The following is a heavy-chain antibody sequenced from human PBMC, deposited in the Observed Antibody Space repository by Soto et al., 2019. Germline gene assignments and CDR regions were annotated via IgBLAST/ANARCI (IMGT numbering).Heavy chain of an antibody. CDR3: ARDDATYCGGDCYRYFYYGMDV. V-gene: IGHV1-69*13. D-gene: IGHD2-21*02. CDR2: IIPMFPTA. J-gene: IGHJ6*02. Sequence: SVKVSCKASGGTFSNHAISWVRQAPGQGLEWVGGIIPMFPTADYAQRFQGRVTITADDSTTTVYMELSGLRSEDTAMYYCARDDATYCGGDCYRYFYYGMDVWGQGTTVTAP. CDR1: GGTFSNHA.